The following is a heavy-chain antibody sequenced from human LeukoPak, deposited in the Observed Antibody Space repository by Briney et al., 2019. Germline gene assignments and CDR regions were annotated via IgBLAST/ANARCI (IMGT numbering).Heavy chain of an antibody. D-gene: IGHD2-21*02. V-gene: IGHV4-31*11. J-gene: IGHJ3*02. CDR3: ARDVVVTSSPDAFDI. CDR2: ISNSGTT. CDR1: GDSVTSGGYF. Sequence: SETLSLTCAVSGDSVTSGGYFWTWIRQHPGKGLEWIGSISNSGTTSYNPSLKSRVSTSLDTANNHFSLRLGSVTAADTAVYFCARDVVVTSSPDAFDIWGQGTMVTVSS.